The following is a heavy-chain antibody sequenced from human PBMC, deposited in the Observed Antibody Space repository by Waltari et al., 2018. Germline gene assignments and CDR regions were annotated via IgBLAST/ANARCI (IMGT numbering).Heavy chain of an antibody. D-gene: IGHD3-10*01. J-gene: IGHJ3*02. CDR3: AKDRGGGYGGLRPDAFDI. Sequence: HLVEAGGGVVQPGGSLSLTCAAAGFTFRYFGLPCVRQAPGKGLEWVVFIRYDGSNQEYVDSVKGRFSISRDNSRNTVYLQMNSLRVEDTAVYYCAKDRGGGYGGLRPDAFDIWGEGTRVIVSS. CDR2: IRYDGSNQ. V-gene: IGHV3-30*02. CDR1: GFTFRYFG.